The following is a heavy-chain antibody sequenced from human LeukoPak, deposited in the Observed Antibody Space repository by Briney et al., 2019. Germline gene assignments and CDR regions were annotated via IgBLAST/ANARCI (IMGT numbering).Heavy chain of an antibody. Sequence: ASVKFSCKASGYTFTSYGISWVRQAPGQGLEWMGWISAYNGNTNYAQKLQGRVTMTTDTSTSTAYMELRSLRSDDTAVYYCARDLTLYDSSGYYFDYWGQGTLVTVSS. D-gene: IGHD3-22*01. CDR3: ARDLTLYDSSGYYFDY. V-gene: IGHV1-18*01. CDR1: GYTFTSYG. CDR2: ISAYNGNT. J-gene: IGHJ4*02.